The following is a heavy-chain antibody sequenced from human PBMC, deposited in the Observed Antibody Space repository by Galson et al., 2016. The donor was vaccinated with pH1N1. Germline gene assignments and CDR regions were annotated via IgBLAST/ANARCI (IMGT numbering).Heavy chain of an antibody. Sequence: SLRLSCAASGFSFSSDAMHWVRQAPGKRLEYVSAISGDAVNAYYADSVKGRFTISRDNSKDTLYLQMTSLRAEDTGVYYCVKDARYVKNQKDYWGQGTLVTVSS. CDR1: GFSFSSDA. D-gene: IGHD3-10*02. V-gene: IGHV3-64D*09. CDR2: ISGDAVNA. CDR3: VKDARYVKNQKDY. J-gene: IGHJ4*02.